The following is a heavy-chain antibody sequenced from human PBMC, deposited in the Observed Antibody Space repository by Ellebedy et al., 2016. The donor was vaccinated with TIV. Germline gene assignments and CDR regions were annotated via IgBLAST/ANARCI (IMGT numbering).Heavy chain of an antibody. D-gene: IGHD4-11*01. J-gene: IGHJ5*01. Sequence: AASVKVSCKASGNTFSNFHINWVRQASGQGPEWMGWMDPKSGNAGYAQKFQGRVTMTRSTPINTAYLDLTSLRSDDTAVYYCTRGGATGDYRFFDSWGQGTLVIVSS. CDR1: GNTFSNFH. CDR3: TRGGATGDYRFFDS. V-gene: IGHV1-8*01. CDR2: MDPKSGNA.